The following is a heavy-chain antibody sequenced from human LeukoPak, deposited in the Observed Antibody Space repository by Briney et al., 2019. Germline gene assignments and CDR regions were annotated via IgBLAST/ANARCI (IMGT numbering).Heavy chain of an antibody. CDR3: ASSSSSQQYGMDV. CDR1: GGSFSGYY. Sequence: SETLSLTCAVYGGSFSGYYWSWIRQPPGKGLEWIGEINHSGSTNYNPSLKSRVTISVDTSKNQFSLKLSSVTAADTAVYYCASSSSSQQYGMDVWGQGTTVTVSS. D-gene: IGHD6-6*01. V-gene: IGHV4-34*01. CDR2: INHSGST. J-gene: IGHJ6*02.